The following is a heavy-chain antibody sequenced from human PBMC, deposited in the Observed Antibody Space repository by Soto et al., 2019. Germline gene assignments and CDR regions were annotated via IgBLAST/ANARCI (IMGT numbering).Heavy chain of an antibody. CDR3: ARGLKMITFGGVIVMNYYGMDV. Sequence: SETLSLTCAVYGGSFSGYYWSWIRQPPGKGLEWIGEINHSGSSNYNPSLKSRVTISVDTSKNQFSLKLSSVTAADTAVYYCARGLKMITFGGVIVMNYYGMDVWGQGTTVTVSS. V-gene: IGHV4-34*01. CDR2: INHSGSS. D-gene: IGHD3-16*02. J-gene: IGHJ6*02. CDR1: GGSFSGYY.